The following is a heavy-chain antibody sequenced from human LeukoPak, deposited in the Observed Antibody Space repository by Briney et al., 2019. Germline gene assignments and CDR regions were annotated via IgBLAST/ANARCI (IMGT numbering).Heavy chain of an antibody. V-gene: IGHV4-39*01. CDR3: ARQGGGYYYDSSGFSSLRDY. CDR2: IYYSGST. J-gene: IGHJ4*02. Sequence: SETLSLTCTVSGGSISSSSYYWGWIRQPPGKGLEWIGSIYYSGSTYYNPSLESRVTISVDTSKNQFSLKLSSVTAADTAVYYCARQGGGYYYDSSGFSSLRDYWGQGTLVTVSS. D-gene: IGHD3-22*01. CDR1: GGSISSSSYY.